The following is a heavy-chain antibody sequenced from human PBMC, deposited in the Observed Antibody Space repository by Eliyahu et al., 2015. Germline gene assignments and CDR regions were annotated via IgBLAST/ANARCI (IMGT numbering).Heavy chain of an antibody. Sequence: QVQLVESGGGVVQPGRSLRLSCAASGFXFSRXARHWVRQAPGKGLEWVAVISYDGSNKYYADSVKGRFTISRDNSKNTLYLQMNSLRAEDTAVYYCARDQNDILTGYYMGGFDYWGQGTLVTVSS. CDR2: ISYDGSNK. V-gene: IGHV3-30-3*01. J-gene: IGHJ4*02. CDR3: ARDQNDILTGYYMGGFDY. CDR1: GFXFSRXA. D-gene: IGHD3-9*01.